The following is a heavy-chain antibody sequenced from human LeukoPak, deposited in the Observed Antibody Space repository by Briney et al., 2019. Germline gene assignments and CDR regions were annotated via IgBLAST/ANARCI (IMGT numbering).Heavy chain of an antibody. D-gene: IGHD3-10*01. Sequence: ASETLSLTCTVSGGSISGGSISSDYWSWIRQPAGKGLEWIGRIYISGSTNSNPSLKSRVSMSVDTSKNQFSLKLTSVTAADTAVYYCARGRYYGSETLVYFDYWGQGTLVTVSS. J-gene: IGHJ4*02. CDR1: GGSISSDY. CDR2: IYISGST. CDR3: ARGRYYGSETLVYFDY. V-gene: IGHV4-4*07.